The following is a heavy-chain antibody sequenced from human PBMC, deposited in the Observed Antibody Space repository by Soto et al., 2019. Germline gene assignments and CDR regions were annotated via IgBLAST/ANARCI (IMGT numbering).Heavy chain of an antibody. CDR2: ITNRGTHT. CDR3: ARAHEVAWFDS. Sequence: GGSLRLSCAASGFTFSNYAMTWVRKAPGKGLEWVSSITNRGTHTYSADSVKGRFTISRDNDKNSLYLQMNNLRAEDTAIYFCARAHEVAWFDSWGMGTLVTVSS. CDR1: GFTFSNYA. J-gene: IGHJ5*01. D-gene: IGHD2-15*01. V-gene: IGHV3-21*01.